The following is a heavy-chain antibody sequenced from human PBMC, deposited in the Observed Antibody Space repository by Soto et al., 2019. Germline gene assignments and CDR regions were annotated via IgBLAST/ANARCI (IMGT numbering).Heavy chain of an antibody. CDR2: INHSGST. D-gene: IGHD6-13*01. V-gene: IGHV4-34*01. Sequence: SETLSLTCAVYGGSFSGYYWSWIRQPPGKGLEWIGEINHSGSTNYNPSLKSRVTISVDTPKNQFSLKLSSVTAADTAVYYCARVSHSSSSGGYGMDVWGQGTTVTVSS. CDR3: ARVSHSSSSGGYGMDV. CDR1: GGSFSGYY. J-gene: IGHJ6*02.